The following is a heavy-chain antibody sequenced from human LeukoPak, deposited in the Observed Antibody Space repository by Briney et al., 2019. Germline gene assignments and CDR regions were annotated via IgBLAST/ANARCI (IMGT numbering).Heavy chain of an antibody. Sequence: MSSETLSLTCTVSGGSISTHFWNWIRQPPGKGLEWIGYISYSGSTNYNPSLKSRVTILADTSKNQISLKLSSVTAADTAVYYCARGGMSSYYDSGGFYPLWGQGTLVTVSS. CDR2: ISYSGST. D-gene: IGHD3-22*01. V-gene: IGHV4-59*11. J-gene: IGHJ4*02. CDR3: ARGGMSSYYDSGGFYPL. CDR1: GGSISTHF.